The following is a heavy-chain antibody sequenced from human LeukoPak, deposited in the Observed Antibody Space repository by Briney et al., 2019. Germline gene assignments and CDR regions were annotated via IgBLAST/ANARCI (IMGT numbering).Heavy chain of an antibody. J-gene: IGHJ5*02. V-gene: IGHV3-30*02. CDR1: GFTFNSYG. CDR2: IRYDGSNK. Sequence: GGSLRLSCAASGFTFNSYGLHWVRQAPGKGLEWVAFIRYDGSNKYYADSVKGRFTISRDDSKNTLYLQMNSLRAEDTAVYYCAKGGIVVPAAALLEFDPWGQGTLVTVSS. CDR3: AKGGIVVPAAALLEFDP. D-gene: IGHD2-2*01.